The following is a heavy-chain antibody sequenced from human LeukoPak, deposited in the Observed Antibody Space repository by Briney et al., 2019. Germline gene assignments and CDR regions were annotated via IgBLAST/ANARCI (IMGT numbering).Heavy chain of an antibody. D-gene: IGHD6-19*01. CDR1: GFTFSNYI. CDR2: IIENGSNQ. V-gene: IGHV3-30*04. CDR3: ARVQGGGYRTADY. Sequence: GGSLRLSCAASGFTFSNYIMHWVRQAPGKGLDWVAVIIENGSNQYYADSVKGRFTISRDNSKNTLFLQMNSLRGEDTAMYYCARVQGGGYRTADYWGQGTLVTVSS. J-gene: IGHJ4*02.